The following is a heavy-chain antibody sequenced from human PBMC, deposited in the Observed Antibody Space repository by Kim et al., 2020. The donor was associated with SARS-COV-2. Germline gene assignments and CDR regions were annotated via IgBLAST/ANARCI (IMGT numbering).Heavy chain of an antibody. V-gene: IGHV4-61*01. CDR3: ARGRYDSSGYPTDNWFDP. CDR1: GGSVSSGSYY. D-gene: IGHD3-22*01. CDR2: IYYSGST. J-gene: IGHJ5*02. Sequence: SETLSLTCTVSGGSVSSGSYYWSWIRQPPGKGLEWIGYIYYSGSTNYNPSLKSRVTISVDTSKNQFSLKLSSVTAADTAVYYCARGRYDSSGYPTDNWFDPWGQGTLVTVSS.